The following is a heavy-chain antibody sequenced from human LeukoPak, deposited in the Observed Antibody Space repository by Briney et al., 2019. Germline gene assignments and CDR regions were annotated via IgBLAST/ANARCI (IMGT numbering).Heavy chain of an antibody. J-gene: IGHJ4*02. D-gene: IGHD1-1*01. CDR2: ISWNSGSI. V-gene: IGHV3-9*01. Sequence: GGSLRLSCAASGFTFDDYAMHWVRQAPGKGLEWVSGISWNSGSIGYADSVKGRFTISRDNAKNSLYLQLNSLRVEDTAVYYCKSGGAAPGSFDYWGQGTLVTVSP. CDR3: KSGGAAPGSFDY. CDR1: GFTFDDYA.